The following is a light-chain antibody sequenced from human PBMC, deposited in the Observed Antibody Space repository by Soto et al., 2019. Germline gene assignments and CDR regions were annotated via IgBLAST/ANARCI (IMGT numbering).Light chain of an antibody. V-gene: IGKV3D-20*02. CDR2: GAS. CDR1: QSVSSSY. Sequence: EIVLTQSPGTLSLSPGERATLSCRASQSVSSSYLAWYQQKPGQAPRQLIYGASNRATGIPARFSGSGSGTDFTLTISSLEPEDFAVYYCQQRSNWPPYTFGQGTKLEIK. J-gene: IGKJ2*01. CDR3: QQRSNWPPYT.